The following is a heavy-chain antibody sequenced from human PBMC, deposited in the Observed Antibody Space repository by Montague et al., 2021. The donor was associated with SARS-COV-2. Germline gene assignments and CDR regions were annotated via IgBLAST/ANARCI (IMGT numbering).Heavy chain of an antibody. Sequence: CVISGDSVSSNSATWNWVRQSPSGGLEWLGRTYYRSKWYNDYAVSVRGRVTINPDTSKNQFSLQLNSVTPEDTAIYYCTSGREGNYNVMDVWGQGTTVTVSS. CDR2: TYYRSKWYN. CDR3: TSGREGNYNVMDV. CDR1: GDSVSSNSAT. D-gene: IGHD1-1*01. J-gene: IGHJ6*02. V-gene: IGHV6-1*01.